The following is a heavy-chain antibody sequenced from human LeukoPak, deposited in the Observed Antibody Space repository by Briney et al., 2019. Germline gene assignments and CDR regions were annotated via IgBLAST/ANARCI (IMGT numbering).Heavy chain of an antibody. D-gene: IGHD6-19*01. V-gene: IGHV3-53*01. J-gene: IGHJ4*02. Sequence: PGGSLRLSCAASGFTVSSNHMSWVRQAPGKGLEWVSVIYSGGSTYYADSVTGRFTISRDSSKNTLYLQMNSLRAEDTAVYYCARGVAGPNYFDYWGQGTLVTVSS. CDR3: ARGVAGPNYFDY. CDR1: GFTVSSNH. CDR2: IYSGGST.